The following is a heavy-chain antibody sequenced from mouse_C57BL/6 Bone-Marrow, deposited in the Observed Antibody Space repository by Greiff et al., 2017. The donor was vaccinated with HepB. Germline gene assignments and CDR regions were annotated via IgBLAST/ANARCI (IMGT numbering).Heavy chain of an antibody. CDR2: IDPSDSST. J-gene: IGHJ4*01. CDR3: ARPSYSNYFYAMDY. CDR1: GYTFTSYW. Sequence: QVQLQQPGAELVMPGASVKLSCKASGYTFTSYWMHWVKQRPGQGLEWIGEIDPSDSSTNYNQKFKGNTTLTVDKYSSQAYMQLSSLTSEDSAVYYCARPSYSNYFYAMDYWGQGTSVTVSS. D-gene: IGHD2-5*01. V-gene: IGHV1-69*01.